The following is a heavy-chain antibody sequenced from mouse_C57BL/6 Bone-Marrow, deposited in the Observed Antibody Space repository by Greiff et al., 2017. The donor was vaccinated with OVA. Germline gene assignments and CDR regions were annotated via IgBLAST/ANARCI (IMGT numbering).Heavy chain of an antibody. CDR2: IHPNSGST. Sequence: QVQLQQPGAELVKPGASVKLSCKASGYTFPSYWMHWVKQRPGQGLEWIGMIHPNSGSTNYNEKFKSKATLTVDKSSSTAYMQLSSLTSEDSAVYYCARSPRSSYAMDDWGQGTSVTVSS. V-gene: IGHV1-64*01. J-gene: IGHJ4*01. CDR3: ARSPRSSYAMDD. CDR1: GYTFPSYW. D-gene: IGHD1-1*01.